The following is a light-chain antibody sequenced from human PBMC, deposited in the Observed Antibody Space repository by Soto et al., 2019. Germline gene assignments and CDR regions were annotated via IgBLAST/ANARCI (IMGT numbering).Light chain of an antibody. CDR3: ASFRSGIILV. J-gene: IGLJ1*01. V-gene: IGLV2-14*01. CDR1: RSDIGDSNF. Sequence: QSVLTQPASVSGSPGQSVTISCTGPRSDIGDSNFISWYQHSPGKAPRLLIYQVNNRPSGVSGRFSGSKAGNTASLTISGLLDDDEADYFCASFRSGIILVFGSGTKGTVL. CDR2: QVN.